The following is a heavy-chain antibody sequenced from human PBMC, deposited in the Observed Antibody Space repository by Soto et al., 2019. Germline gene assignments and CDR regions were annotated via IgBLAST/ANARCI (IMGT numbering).Heavy chain of an antibody. D-gene: IGHD1-1*01. Sequence: GGSLSLSCAASGFTFSSYGMHSVRQAPGKGLEWVAVIWYDGSNKYYADSVKGRFTISRDNSKNTLYLQMNSLRAEDTAVYYCATGTTSGVDAFDIWGQGTMVTVSS. J-gene: IGHJ3*02. V-gene: IGHV3-33*01. CDR1: GFTFSSYG. CDR3: ATGTTSGVDAFDI. CDR2: IWYDGSNK.